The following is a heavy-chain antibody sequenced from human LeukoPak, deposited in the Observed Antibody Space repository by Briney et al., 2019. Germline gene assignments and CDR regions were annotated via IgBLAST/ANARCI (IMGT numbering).Heavy chain of an antibody. V-gene: IGHV3-23*01. CDR2: ISGSGGST. Sequence: PGRSLRLSCAASGFTFDDYAMHWVRQAPGKGLEWVSAISGSGGSTYYADSVKGRFTISRDNSKNTLYLQMNSLRAEDTAVYYCAKDRGDVEMATIFYYYYYMDVWGKGTTVTVSS. CDR1: GFTFDDYA. D-gene: IGHD5-24*01. J-gene: IGHJ6*03. CDR3: AKDRGDVEMATIFYYYYYMDV.